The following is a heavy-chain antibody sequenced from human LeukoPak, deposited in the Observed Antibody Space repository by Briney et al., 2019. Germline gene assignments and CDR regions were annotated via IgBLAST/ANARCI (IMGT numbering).Heavy chain of an antibody. J-gene: IGHJ4*02. CDR1: GGSFSGNY. V-gene: IGHV4-34*01. Sequence: PSETLSLTCAAYGGSFSGNYWSWVRQPPGKGLEWIGEINYRGSTNYNPSLKSRVTISVDTSKNQFSLKVNSVTAADTAVYYCARVPESVGINYFDSSGQGTLVTVSS. CDR2: INYRGST. CDR3: ARVPESVGINYFDS. D-gene: IGHD1-26*01.